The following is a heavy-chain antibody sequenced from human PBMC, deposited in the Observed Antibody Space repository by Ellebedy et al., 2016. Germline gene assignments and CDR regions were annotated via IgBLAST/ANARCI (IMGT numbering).Heavy chain of an antibody. Sequence: GESLKISCAASGFTFSSYWMSWVRQAPGKGLEWVANIKQDGSEKYYVDSVKGRFTISRDNAKNSLYLQMNSLRAEDTAVYYCAKVGVVVPAADYWGQGTLVTVSS. V-gene: IGHV3-7*01. CDR2: IKQDGSEK. CDR3: AKVGVVVPAADY. J-gene: IGHJ4*02. D-gene: IGHD2-2*01. CDR1: GFTFSSYW.